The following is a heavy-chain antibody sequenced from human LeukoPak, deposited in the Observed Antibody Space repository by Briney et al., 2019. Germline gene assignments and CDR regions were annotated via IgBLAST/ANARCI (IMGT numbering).Heavy chain of an antibody. CDR1: GFTFSNYA. CDR3: AKGGSSVDF. J-gene: IGHJ4*02. V-gene: IGHV3-23*01. Sequence: GGSLRLSCAASGFTFSNYAMTRVRQAPGKGLEWVSTIGISGTTTYYADSVKGHFTISRDNSKNTLYLQMNSLRAEDTAVYYCAKGGSSVDFWGQGTLVTVSS. CDR2: IGISGTTT.